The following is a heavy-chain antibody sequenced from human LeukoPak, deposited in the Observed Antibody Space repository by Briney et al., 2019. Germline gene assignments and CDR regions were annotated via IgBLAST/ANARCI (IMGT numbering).Heavy chain of an antibody. J-gene: IGHJ6*02. Sequence: SETLSLTCTVSGDSMSSYYWSWSRQPPGKGLEWIGHIYYSGSTDYNPSLKSRLTISVDTSKNQFSLQLSSVTAADTAVYFCARQNSGARLNVWGQGTTVTVSS. CDR2: IYYSGST. D-gene: IGHD6-25*01. CDR1: GDSMSSYY. CDR3: ARQNSGARLNV. V-gene: IGHV4-59*08.